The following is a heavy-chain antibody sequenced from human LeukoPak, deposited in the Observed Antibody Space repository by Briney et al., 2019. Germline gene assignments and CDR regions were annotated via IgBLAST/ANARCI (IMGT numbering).Heavy chain of an antibody. CDR3: ARGAMLRGVLDY. V-gene: IGHV1-69*04. CDR2: IIPILGIA. J-gene: IGHJ4*02. D-gene: IGHD3-10*01. Sequence: GASVKVCCKASGGTFSSYAISWVRQAPGQGLEWMGRIIPILGIANYAQKFQGRVTITADKSTSTAYMELSSLRSEDTAVYYCARGAMLRGVLDYWGQGTLVTVSS. CDR1: GGTFSSYA.